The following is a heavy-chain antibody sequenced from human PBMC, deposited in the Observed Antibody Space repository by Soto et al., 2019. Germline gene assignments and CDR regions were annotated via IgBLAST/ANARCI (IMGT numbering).Heavy chain of an antibody. D-gene: IGHD6-19*01. J-gene: IGHJ4*02. Sequence: QVQLVQSGAEVKKPGASVKVSCKASGYTFTSYAMHWVRQPPGQRLEWMGWINAGNGNTKYSQKFQGRVTITRDTSASTAYMELSSLRSEDTAVYYCAISYSSGGNFDYWGQGTLVTVSS. CDR1: GYTFTSYA. V-gene: IGHV1-3*01. CDR2: INAGNGNT. CDR3: AISYSSGGNFDY.